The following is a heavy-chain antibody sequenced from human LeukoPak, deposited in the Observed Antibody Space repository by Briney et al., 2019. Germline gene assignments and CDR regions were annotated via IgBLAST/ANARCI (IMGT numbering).Heavy chain of an antibody. Sequence: PGGSLRLSCAASEITFSDYAMHWVRQAPGKGLEWVAIISYDGSNTNYADSVKGRFTISRDNSKNTLYLQMNTVRAEDTAMYYCAREDHRYNWNDGFAYWGQGTLVTVSS. V-gene: IGHV3-30*04. CDR1: EITFSDYA. CDR2: ISYDGSNT. J-gene: IGHJ4*02. D-gene: IGHD1-20*01. CDR3: AREDHRYNWNDGFAY.